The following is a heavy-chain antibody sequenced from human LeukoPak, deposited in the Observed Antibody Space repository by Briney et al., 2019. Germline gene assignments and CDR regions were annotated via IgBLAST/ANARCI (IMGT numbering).Heavy chain of an antibody. D-gene: IGHD3-10*01. V-gene: IGHV3-30*03. CDR3: ARAWASSYYGSGSYSLRTSMDL. J-gene: IGHJ6*02. CDR1: GFTFSSYG. Sequence: GGSLRLSCAASGFTFSSYGMHWVRQAPGKGLEWVAVISYDGSNKYYADSVKGRFTISRDNSKNTLYLLMNSLRADDTAVYYCARAWASSYYGSGSYSLRTSMDLWGQGTTVTVSS. CDR2: ISYDGSNK.